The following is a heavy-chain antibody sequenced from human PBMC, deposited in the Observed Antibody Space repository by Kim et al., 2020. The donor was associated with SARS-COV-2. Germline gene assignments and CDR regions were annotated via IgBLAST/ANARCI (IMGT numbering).Heavy chain of an antibody. V-gene: IGHV4-34*01. CDR3: ARGGSYSPFDY. D-gene: IGHD1-26*01. Sequence: THSNPSLQSRFTISVDTSKNQFSLKLSSVTAADTAVDYCARGGSYSPFDYWGQGTLVTVSS. CDR2: T. J-gene: IGHJ4*02.